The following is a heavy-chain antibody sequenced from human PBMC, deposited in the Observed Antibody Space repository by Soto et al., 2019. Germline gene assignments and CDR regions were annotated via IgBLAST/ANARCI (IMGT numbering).Heavy chain of an antibody. CDR3: ARGPSSLTRFDY. Sequence: LRLSCAAPGFTFSSYAMHWVRQAPGKGLEWVAVISYDGSNKYFADSVKGRFTISRDNSKNTLYLQMNSLRGEDTAVYYCARGPSSLTRFDYWGQGTLVTVSS. V-gene: IGHV3-30-3*01. CDR1: GFTFSSYA. J-gene: IGHJ4*02. D-gene: IGHD6-19*01. CDR2: ISYDGSNK.